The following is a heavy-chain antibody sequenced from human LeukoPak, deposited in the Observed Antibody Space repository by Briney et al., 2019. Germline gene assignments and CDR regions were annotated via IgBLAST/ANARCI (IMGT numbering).Heavy chain of an antibody. D-gene: IGHD6-13*01. CDR1: GGSISSGGYY. J-gene: IGHJ3*02. V-gene: IGHV4-31*03. Sequence: SQTLSLTCTVSGGSISSGGYYWIWIRQHPGKGLEWIGYIYYSGRSYYNPSLKRRVTISVDTSKNQFSLKLSSVTAADTAVYYCARYLLRGGTLTAAAGNDAFDIWGQGTMVTVSS. CDR3: ARYLLRGGTLTAAAGNDAFDI. CDR2: IYYSGRS.